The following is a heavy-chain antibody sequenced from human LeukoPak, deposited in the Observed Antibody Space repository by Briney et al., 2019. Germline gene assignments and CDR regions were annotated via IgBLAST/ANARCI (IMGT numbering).Heavy chain of an antibody. V-gene: IGHV4-59*01. CDR1: GGSISSYY. Sequence: SETLSLTCTVSGGSISSYYWSWIRQPPGKGLEWIGYIYYSGSTNYNPSLKSRVTISVDTSKNQFSLKLSSVTAADTAVYYCARGMLMVYAGGGDAFDIWGQGTMVTVSS. CDR3: ARGMLMVYAGGGDAFDI. J-gene: IGHJ3*02. D-gene: IGHD2-8*01. CDR2: IYYSGST.